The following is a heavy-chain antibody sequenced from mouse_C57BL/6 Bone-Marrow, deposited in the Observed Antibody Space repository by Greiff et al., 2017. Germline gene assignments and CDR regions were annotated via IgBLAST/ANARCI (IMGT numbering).Heavy chain of an antibody. CDR3: ARSRVLLRYPLDY. D-gene: IGHD1-1*01. Sequence: QVQLQQPGAELVRPGSSVKLSCKASGYTFTSYWMHWVKQRPIQGLEWIGNIDPSDSETHYNQKFKDKATLTVDKSSSTAYMQLSSLTSEGSAVDYCARSRVLLRYPLDYWGQGTTLTVSS. CDR2: IDPSDSET. CDR1: GYTFTSYW. J-gene: IGHJ2*01. V-gene: IGHV1-52*01.